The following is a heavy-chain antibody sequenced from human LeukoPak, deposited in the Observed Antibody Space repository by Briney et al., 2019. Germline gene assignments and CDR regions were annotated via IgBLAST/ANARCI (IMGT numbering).Heavy chain of an antibody. V-gene: IGHV3-30*02. Sequence: PGGSLRLSCAASGFTFSSYGMHWVRQAPGKGLEWVAFIRYDGSNEYYADSVKGRFTISRDNSKNTLYLQMNSLRAEDTAVYYCAKEKWWLGRDYYYYYMDVWGKGTTVTISS. J-gene: IGHJ6*03. CDR1: GFTFSSYG. CDR3: AKEKWWLGRDYYYYYMDV. D-gene: IGHD2-15*01. CDR2: IRYDGSNE.